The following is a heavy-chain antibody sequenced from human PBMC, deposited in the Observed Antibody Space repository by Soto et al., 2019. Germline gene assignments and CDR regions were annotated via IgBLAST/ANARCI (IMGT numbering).Heavy chain of an antibody. J-gene: IGHJ3*02. CDR2: IHSGGQT. Sequence: EEYLVETGGGLIQPGGSLRLSCAASGFIVSSTYMSWVRQAPGKGLQWVSVIHSGGQTNFADSVKGRFTISRNNSKNTVYLQMNSLRAEDTAIYYCARERPFYKGNALDIWGPGTRVTVSS. V-gene: IGHV3-53*02. CDR1: GFIVSSTY. CDR3: ARERPFYKGNALDI. D-gene: IGHD1-1*01.